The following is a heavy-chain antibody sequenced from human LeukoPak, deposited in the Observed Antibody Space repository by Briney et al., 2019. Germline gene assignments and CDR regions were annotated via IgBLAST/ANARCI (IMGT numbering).Heavy chain of an antibody. Sequence: GGSLRLSCAASGFTFSSYAMKWVCQAPGKGLQWVSVIGGSGDNIHYADSVKGRFTISRDNSKNTLYLQMNSLRAEDTAVYYCATYMQRSPFDYWGQGTLVTVSS. CDR2: IGGSGDNI. CDR3: ATYMQRSPFDY. D-gene: IGHD6-25*01. CDR1: GFTFSSYA. J-gene: IGHJ4*02. V-gene: IGHV3-23*01.